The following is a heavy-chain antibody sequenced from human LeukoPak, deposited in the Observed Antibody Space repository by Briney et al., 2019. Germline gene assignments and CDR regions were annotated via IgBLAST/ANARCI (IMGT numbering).Heavy chain of an antibody. Sequence: PGGSLRLSCAASGFTFSTYGMHRVRQAPGKGLEWVSSISGSTSYIYYADSVRGRFTISRDNAKNSLYLQMNSLRPEDTAVYYCARGSDFVWGSYRPYFDYWGQGTLVTVSS. CDR1: GFTFSTYG. CDR2: ISGSTSYI. V-gene: IGHV3-21*01. J-gene: IGHJ4*02. D-gene: IGHD3-16*02. CDR3: ARGSDFVWGSYRPYFDY.